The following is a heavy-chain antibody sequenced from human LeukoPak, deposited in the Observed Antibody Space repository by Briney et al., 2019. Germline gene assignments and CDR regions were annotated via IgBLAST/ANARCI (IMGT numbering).Heavy chain of an antibody. CDR3: ARDLDTAFDY. CDR1: GGSISSSSYY. D-gene: IGHD5-18*01. V-gene: IGHV4-39*07. Sequence: PSETLSLTCTVSGGSISSSSYYWGWIRQPPGKGLEWIGSIYYSGSTYYNPSLKSRVTISVDTSKNRFSLKLSSVTAADTAVYYCARDLDTAFDYWGQGTLVTVSS. J-gene: IGHJ4*02. CDR2: IYYSGST.